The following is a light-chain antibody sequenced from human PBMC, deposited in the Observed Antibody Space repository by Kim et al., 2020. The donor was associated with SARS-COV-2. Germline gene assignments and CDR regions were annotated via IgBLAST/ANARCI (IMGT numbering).Light chain of an antibody. CDR2: DVS. V-gene: IGLV2-11*01. CDR1: SNY. CDR3: CSYAGSYTWV. Sequence: QSALTQPRSVSGSPGQSVTISCTGTSNYVSWYQQHPGKAPKLMIYDVSKRPSGVPDRFSGSKSGNTASLTISGLQAEDEADYYCCSYAGSYTWVFGGGTQLTVL. J-gene: IGLJ3*02.